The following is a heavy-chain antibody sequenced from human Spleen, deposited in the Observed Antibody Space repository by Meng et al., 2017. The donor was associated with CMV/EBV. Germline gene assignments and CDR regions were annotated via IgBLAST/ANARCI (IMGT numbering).Heavy chain of an antibody. D-gene: IGHD4-11*01. J-gene: IGHJ5*02. V-gene: IGHV3-7*01. CDR3: ARDPRRMTTVTTSWFDP. CDR2: IKEDGTEN. CDR1: GFSFNIYW. Sequence: GGSLRLSCEASGFSFNIYWMSWVRQAPGKGLEWVANIKEDGTENHYADSVKGRFTISRDNAKNSLYLQMNSLRAEDTAVYYCARDPRRMTTVTTSWFDPWGQGTLVTVSS.